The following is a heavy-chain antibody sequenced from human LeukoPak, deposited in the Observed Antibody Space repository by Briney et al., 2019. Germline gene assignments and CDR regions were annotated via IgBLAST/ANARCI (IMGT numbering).Heavy chain of an antibody. CDR1: GFTFSSSW. Sequence: QAGGSLRLSCAASGFTFSSSWMHWVRQAPGKGLVWVSHLNKDGSTTNYAGSVKGRFTISRDNARNTVYLQMNSLRAEDTAVYYCVNSLGGNDNWGQGTLVTVSS. CDR2: LNKDGSTT. V-gene: IGHV3-74*01. J-gene: IGHJ4*02. CDR3: VNSLGGNDN.